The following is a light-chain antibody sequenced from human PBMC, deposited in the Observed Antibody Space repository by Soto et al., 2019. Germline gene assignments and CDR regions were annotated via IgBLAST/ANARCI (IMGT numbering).Light chain of an antibody. V-gene: IGLV2-14*01. CDR1: SSDVGAYNY. Sequence: QSVLTQPASVSGSPGQSITISCTGTSSDVGAYNYVSWYQQHPGKAPKIMIYEVSYRPSGVSDRFSGSRSGNTASLTISGLQAEDESDYYCSSYTSSTTWVFGGGTKVTVL. J-gene: IGLJ3*02. CDR2: EVS. CDR3: SSYTSSTTWV.